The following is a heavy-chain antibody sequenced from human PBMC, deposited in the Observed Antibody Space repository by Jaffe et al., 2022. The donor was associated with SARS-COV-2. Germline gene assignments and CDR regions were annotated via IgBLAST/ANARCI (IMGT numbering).Heavy chain of an antibody. CDR2: ISGSGGST. Sequence: DVQLVESGGGLAQPGGSLRLSCAASGFTFSSYTMSWVRQAPGKGLEWVSAISGSGGSTYYADSVKGRFTISRDNSKNTLSLQMNNLRAGDTAVYYCAKLVSSWDYDDYWGQGTLVTVSS. J-gene: IGHJ4*02. CDR3: AKLVSSWDYDDY. CDR1: GFTFSSYT. D-gene: IGHD2-2*01. V-gene: IGHV3-23*04.